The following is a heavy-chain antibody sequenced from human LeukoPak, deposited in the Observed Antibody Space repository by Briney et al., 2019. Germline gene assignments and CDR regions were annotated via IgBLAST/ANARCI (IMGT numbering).Heavy chain of an antibody. V-gene: IGHV1-24*01. D-gene: IGHD4-11*01. Sequence: ASVKVSCKASGYTFTGYYMHWVRQAPGKGLEWMGGFDPEDGETIYAQKFQGRVTMTEDTSTDTAYMELSSLRSEDTAVYYCATLQYSNYGHDYWGQGTLVTVSS. J-gene: IGHJ4*02. CDR3: ATLQYSNYGHDY. CDR1: GYTFTGYY. CDR2: FDPEDGET.